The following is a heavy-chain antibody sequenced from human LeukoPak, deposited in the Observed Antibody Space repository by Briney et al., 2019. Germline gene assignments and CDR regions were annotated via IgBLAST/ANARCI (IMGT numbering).Heavy chain of an antibody. J-gene: IGHJ6*03. Sequence: VASVKVSCKASGYTFTGYYMHWVRQAPGQGLECMGRINPNSGGTNYAQKFQGRVTMTRDTSISTAYMELSRLRSDDTAVYYCARLGSSQRLVQIKYYYMDVWGKGTTVTVSS. D-gene: IGHD6-19*01. CDR3: ARLGSSQRLVQIKYYYMDV. V-gene: IGHV1-2*06. CDR2: INPNSGGT. CDR1: GYTFTGYY.